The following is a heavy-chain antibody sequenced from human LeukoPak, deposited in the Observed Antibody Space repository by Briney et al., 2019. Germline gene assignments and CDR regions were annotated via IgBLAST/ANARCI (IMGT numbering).Heavy chain of an antibody. CDR3: ARVPPDYGFIEDAFYM. CDR2: IHSSGTT. D-gene: IGHD4-17*01. Sequence: SETLSVTCGVSGGSIDTYFLNWVRQAAGKGLEWLGRIHSSGTTNYNPSLRTRIQMSIDTSKTQFSLRLTSVTAADTAVYYCARVPPDYGFIEDAFYMCG. CDR1: GGSIDTYF. V-gene: IGHV4-4*07. J-gene: IGHJ3*02.